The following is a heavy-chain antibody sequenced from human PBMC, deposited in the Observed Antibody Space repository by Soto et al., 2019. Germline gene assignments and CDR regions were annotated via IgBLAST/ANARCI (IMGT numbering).Heavy chain of an antibody. Sequence: QVQLQESGPGLVKPSETLSLSCSVSGDSISNYYWSWIRQPPGKRLEWIGYMYYSGSTTYNPSLKSRVTMSVDTSKNQFSLTLNSVTVTDTAVYYCARHEGSEGGIWDYWGRGTLVTVSS. CDR2: MYYSGST. CDR1: GDSISNYY. D-gene: IGHD3-3*02. V-gene: IGHV4-59*08. CDR3: ARHEGSEGGIWDY. J-gene: IGHJ4*02.